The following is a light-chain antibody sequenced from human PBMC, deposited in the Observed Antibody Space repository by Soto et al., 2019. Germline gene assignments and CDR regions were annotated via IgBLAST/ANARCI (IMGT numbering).Light chain of an antibody. J-gene: IGKJ1*01. CDR2: DAS. CDR3: QQRSGTWT. CDR1: QSVSSY. Sequence: EIVLTQSPATLSLSKGERATLSCRASQSVSSYLAWYQQKPGQAPRLLIYDASNRATGIPARFSGSGSGTDFTLTISSLEPEDFAVYYCQQRSGTWTFGQGSKVDIK. V-gene: IGKV3-11*01.